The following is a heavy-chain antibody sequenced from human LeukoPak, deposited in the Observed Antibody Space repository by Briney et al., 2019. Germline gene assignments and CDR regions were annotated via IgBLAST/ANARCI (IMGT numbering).Heavy chain of an antibody. D-gene: IGHD1-1*01. V-gene: IGHV5-51*01. Sequence: GESLKISCKGSGYSFPSYWIAWVSQTPGKGLEWMGVIYPGDSETRYSPSLQGQVTISADKSISTAYLQWSSLKASDTAMYYCARPRTSGTTGYHYGMDVWGQGTTVTVSS. CDR1: GYSFPSYW. CDR3: ARPRTSGTTGYHYGMDV. J-gene: IGHJ6*02. CDR2: IYPGDSET.